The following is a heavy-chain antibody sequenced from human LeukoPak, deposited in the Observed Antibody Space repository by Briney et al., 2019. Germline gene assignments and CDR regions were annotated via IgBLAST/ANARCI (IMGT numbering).Heavy chain of an antibody. CDR2: ISGSGGST. J-gene: IGHJ4*02. CDR3: ATEAGGWDKGGFDF. Sequence: PGGSLRLSCAASGFTFSSYAMSWVRQAPGKGLEWVSAISGSGGSTYYADSVKGRFTISRVNSKNTLYLQMNSLRADDTAIYYCATEAGGWDKGGFDFWGQGTLVTVSS. D-gene: IGHD6-19*01. V-gene: IGHV3-23*01. CDR1: GFTFSSYA.